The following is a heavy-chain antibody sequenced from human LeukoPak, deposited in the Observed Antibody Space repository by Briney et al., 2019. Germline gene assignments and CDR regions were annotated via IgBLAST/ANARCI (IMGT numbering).Heavy chain of an antibody. D-gene: IGHD4-17*01. CDR2: IYSSGST. J-gene: IGHJ5*02. CDR3: ARLKPTHLTAVYGDYAWFDP. Sequence: SQTLSLTCTVSGGSISSGTYYWTWIRQPAGKGLEWIGRIYSSGSTSYNPSLDSRVRISIDTSKNQFSLKLSSVTAADTAVYYCARLKPTHLTAVYGDYAWFDPWGQGTLVTVSS. CDR1: GGSISSGTYY. V-gene: IGHV4-61*02.